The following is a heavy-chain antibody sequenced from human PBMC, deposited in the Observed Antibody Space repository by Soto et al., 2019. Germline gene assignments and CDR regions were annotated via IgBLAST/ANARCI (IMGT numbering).Heavy chain of an antibody. CDR2: IFPSDSDT. D-gene: IGHD3-22*01. J-gene: IGHJ5*02. V-gene: IGHV5-51*01. Sequence: GESLKISCRTSGSRFTSYWIAWVRQMPGKGLEWMGIIFPSDSDTRYSPSFQGQVTISADRSTSTVFLQWASLKASDTAVYFCARKDKSGYFNWFDPWGQRTLVTVAS. CDR1: GSRFTSYW. CDR3: ARKDKSGYFNWFDP.